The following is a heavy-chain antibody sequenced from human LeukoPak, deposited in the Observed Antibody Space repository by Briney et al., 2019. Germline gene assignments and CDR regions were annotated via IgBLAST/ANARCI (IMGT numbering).Heavy chain of an antibody. CDR1: GGSFSGYY. CDR3: ARGAFTPLLWFGERTTIIFDY. V-gene: IGHV4-34*01. D-gene: IGHD3-10*01. CDR2: INHSGST. Sequence: SETLSLTCAVYGGSFSGYYWSWIRQPPGKGLEWIGEINHSGSTYYNPSLKSRVTISVDTSKNQFSLKLSSVTAADTAVYYCARGAFTPLLWFGERTTIIFDYWGQGTLVTVSS. J-gene: IGHJ4*02.